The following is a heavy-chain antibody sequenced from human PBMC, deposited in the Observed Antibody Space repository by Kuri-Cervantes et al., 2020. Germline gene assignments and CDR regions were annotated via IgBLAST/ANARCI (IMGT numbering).Heavy chain of an antibody. J-gene: IGHJ3*02. Sequence: ESLKISCAASGFNFSNYAMSWVRQVPGKGLEWIGEINHSGSTNYNPSLKSRVTISVDTSKNQFSLKLSSVTAADTAVYYCARGRGRTTMIAKYAFDIWGQGTMVTVSS. D-gene: IGHD3-22*01. V-gene: IGHV4-34*01. CDR1: GFNFSNYA. CDR3: ARGRGRTTMIAKYAFDI. CDR2: INHSGST.